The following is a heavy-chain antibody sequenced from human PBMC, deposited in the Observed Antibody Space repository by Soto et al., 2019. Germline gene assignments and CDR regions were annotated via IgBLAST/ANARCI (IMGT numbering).Heavy chain of an antibody. V-gene: IGHV3-33*01. CDR2: IWYDGSNK. J-gene: IGHJ4*02. D-gene: IGHD6-19*01. Sequence: QVQQVESGGGVVQPGRSLRLSCAASGFTFSSYGMHWVRQAPGKGLEWVAVIWYDGSNKYYADSVKGRFTISRDNYKNTVNMQTYSLIADHMPVYYCARRVVGQSVWLFDYWGQGTLVTVSS. CDR1: GFTFSSYG. CDR3: ARRVVGQSVWLFDY.